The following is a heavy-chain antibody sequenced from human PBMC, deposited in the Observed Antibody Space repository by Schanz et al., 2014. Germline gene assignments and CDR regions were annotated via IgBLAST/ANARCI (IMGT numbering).Heavy chain of an antibody. CDR3: ARSAGRDFWSGYYTRFDY. J-gene: IGHJ2*01. V-gene: IGHV1-18*01. CDR1: GYTFTSYG. Sequence: QVQLVQSGAEVKKPGASVKVSCKASGYTFTSYGISWVRQAPGQGLEWMGWISAYNGNTKYPQKRQGRGTMTTDTSTSTVYMELRSLRSDDTAVYYCARSAGRDFWSGYYTRFDYWGRGTLVTVSS. CDR2: ISAYNGNT. D-gene: IGHD3-3*01.